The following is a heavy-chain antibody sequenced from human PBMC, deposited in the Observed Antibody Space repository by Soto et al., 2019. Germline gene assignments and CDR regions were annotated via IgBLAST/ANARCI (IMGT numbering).Heavy chain of an antibody. CDR2: LSHDETNK. V-gene: IGHV3-30*18. Sequence: QVQLVESGEGVVQPGRSLRLSCAASGFTFSTYGMHWVRQAPGKGLEWVAALSHDETNKFYADSVKGRFTISRDNSKNTLYLEMFSLRAEDTAVYYCVKEGRGSTTSCSRCYGLDVWGQGTTVTVSS. CDR1: GFTFSTYG. D-gene: IGHD2-2*01. J-gene: IGHJ6*02. CDR3: VKEGRGSTTSCSRCYGLDV.